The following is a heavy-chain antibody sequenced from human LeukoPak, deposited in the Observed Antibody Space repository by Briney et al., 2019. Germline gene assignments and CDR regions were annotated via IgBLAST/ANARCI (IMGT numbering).Heavy chain of an antibody. CDR3: ASDLRGSYNIDY. Sequence: SETLSLTCTVSGGSISSYYWTWIRQPPGKGLEWIGYIYYSGSTSYNPSLKRRVTISVYPSKNQFSLKLSSVTAADTAVYYCASDLRGSYNIDYWGQGTLVTVSS. CDR1: GGSISSYY. D-gene: IGHD1-26*01. V-gene: IGHV4-59*12. J-gene: IGHJ4*02. CDR2: IYYSGST.